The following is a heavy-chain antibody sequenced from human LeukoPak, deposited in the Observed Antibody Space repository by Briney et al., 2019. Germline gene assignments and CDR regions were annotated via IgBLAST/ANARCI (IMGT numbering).Heavy chain of an antibody. J-gene: IGHJ2*01. CDR3: ARLGLLPWYFDL. CDR1: GFSINNYY. Sequence: SETLSLTCTVSGFSINNYYWSWIRQPPGKELEWIGYIYYNGNTYYNPSLKSRVTMSVDSSKNQFSLELSSVTAADTAVYFCARLGLLPWYFDLWGRGTLVTVSS. D-gene: IGHD1-26*01. V-gene: IGHV4-59*08. CDR2: IYYNGNT.